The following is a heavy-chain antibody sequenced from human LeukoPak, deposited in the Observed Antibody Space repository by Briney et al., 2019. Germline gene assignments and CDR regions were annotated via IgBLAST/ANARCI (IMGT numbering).Heavy chain of an antibody. CDR2: INPRGDST. D-gene: IGHD5-18*01. V-gene: IGHV1-46*01. Sequence: ASVKVSCKASGYTFTRFYMHWVRQAPGQGLDWMGIINPRGDSTTYAHKFQGRVTKTRDTSTSTAYMELSSLRSEDTAVYYRARGGTAMVADYWGQGTLVTVSS. CDR3: ARGGTAMVADY. CDR1: GYTFTRFY. J-gene: IGHJ4*02.